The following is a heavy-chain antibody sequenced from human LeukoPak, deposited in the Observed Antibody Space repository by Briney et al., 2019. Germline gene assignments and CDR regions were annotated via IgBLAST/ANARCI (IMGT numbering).Heavy chain of an antibody. CDR1: GYTLTELS. Sequence: ASVKVSCKVSGYTLTELSMHWVRQAPGKGLEWMGGFDPEDGETIYAQKFQGRVTMTEDTSTDAAYMELSSLRSEDTAVYYCATPLVRGAILDAFDIWGQGTMVTISS. V-gene: IGHV1-24*01. J-gene: IGHJ3*02. CDR2: FDPEDGET. CDR3: ATPLVRGAILDAFDI. D-gene: IGHD3-10*01.